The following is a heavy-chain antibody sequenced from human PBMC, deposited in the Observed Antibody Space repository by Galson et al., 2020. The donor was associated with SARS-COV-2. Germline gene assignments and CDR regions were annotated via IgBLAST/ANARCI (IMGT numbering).Heavy chain of an antibody. D-gene: IGHD3-3*01. J-gene: IGHJ4*02. Sequence: GESLKISCAASGFTFNNAPLPWLRQAPGKGLEWVGRIKSKTDGGTTDYAAPVKGRFTISRDDSKNTLYLQMNSLKTEDTAVYYCSTVSARYDFWSGYYTDNGADDFWGQGTLVTVSS. V-gene: IGHV3-15*01. CDR1: GFTFNNAP. CDR3: STVSARYDFWSGYYTDNGADDF. CDR2: IKSKTDGGTT.